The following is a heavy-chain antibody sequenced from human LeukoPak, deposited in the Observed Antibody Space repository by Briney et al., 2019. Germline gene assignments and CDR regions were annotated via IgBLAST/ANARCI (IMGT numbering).Heavy chain of an antibody. Sequence: TSETLSLTCTVSGGSISSSSYYWGWIRQPPGKGLEWIGSIYYSGSTYYNPSLKSRVTISVDTSKSQFSLKLNSVIATDTAVYYCASGSIWFGELFSYWGQGTLVTVSS. J-gene: IGHJ4*02. CDR3: ASGSIWFGELFSY. D-gene: IGHD3-10*01. CDR1: GGSISSSSYY. CDR2: IYYSGST. V-gene: IGHV4-39*01.